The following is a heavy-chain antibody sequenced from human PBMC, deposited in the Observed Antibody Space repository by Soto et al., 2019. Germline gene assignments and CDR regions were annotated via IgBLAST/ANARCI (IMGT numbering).Heavy chain of an antibody. CDR3: ARHFGSYWYFDL. J-gene: IGHJ2*01. CDR1: GFTVSSSY. CDR2: IYTGSTT. D-gene: IGHD3-10*01. Sequence: EVQLVESGGGLVQPGGSLRLSCVASGFTVSSSYMGWVRHAPGKGLEWVSSIYTGSTTYYAESVRGRCTVSTDNSKDTLYLQMNSLRVNDAAMYYCARHFGSYWYFDLWGRGTLVTVSS. V-gene: IGHV3-66*04.